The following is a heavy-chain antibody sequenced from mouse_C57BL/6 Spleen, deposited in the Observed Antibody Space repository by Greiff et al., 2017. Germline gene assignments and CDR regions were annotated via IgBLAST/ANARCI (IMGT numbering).Heavy chain of an antibody. CDR2: INPYNGDT. CDR3: ARSDYYGSFDY. Sequence: EVQLQQSGPELVKPGDSVKISCKASGYSFTGYFMNWVMQSHGKSLEWIGRINPYNGDTFYNQKFKGKATLTVDKSSSTAHMELRSLTSEDSAVYYCARSDYYGSFDYWGQGTTLTVSS. D-gene: IGHD1-1*01. J-gene: IGHJ2*01. V-gene: IGHV1-20*01. CDR1: GYSFTGYF.